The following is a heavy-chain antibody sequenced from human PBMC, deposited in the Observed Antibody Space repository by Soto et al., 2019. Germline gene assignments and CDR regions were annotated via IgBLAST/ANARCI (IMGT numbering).Heavy chain of an antibody. CDR3: GNDARPCNSVACFHNCVDA. CDR1: GFTFSSYG. D-gene: IGHD2-2*01. Sequence: QVQLVESGGGVVQPGRSLRLSCAASGFTFSSYGMHWVRQAPGKGLEWVSFITYDGNNKYYGDSVKGRFTISRDDSKKMVFLEMNSLRDEDTAVYCGGNDARPCNSVACFHNCVDAWGQGTQVTVSS. J-gene: IGHJ5*02. V-gene: IGHV3-30*18. CDR2: ITYDGNNK.